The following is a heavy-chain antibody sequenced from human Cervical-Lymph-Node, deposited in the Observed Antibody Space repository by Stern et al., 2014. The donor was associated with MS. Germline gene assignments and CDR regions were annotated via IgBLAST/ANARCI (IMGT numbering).Heavy chain of an antibody. CDR3: VGWNDVNY. D-gene: IGHD1-1*01. CDR2: TKPDGSEK. V-gene: IGHV3-7*01. CDR1: EFTFSNSW. Sequence: MQLVQSGGGLVQPGGSLRLSCAAFEFTFSNSWMSWVRQAPGKGLEWVAHTKPDGSEKYYVDTVKGRFTISRDNAKKSLYLQMNGLRADDTAVYYCVGWNDVNYWGQGTLVTVSS. J-gene: IGHJ4*02.